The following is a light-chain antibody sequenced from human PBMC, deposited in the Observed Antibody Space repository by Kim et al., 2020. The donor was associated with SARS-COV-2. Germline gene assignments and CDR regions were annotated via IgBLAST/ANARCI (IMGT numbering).Light chain of an antibody. CDR2: GAS. J-gene: IGKJ4*01. CDR3: QQYNNWPLT. CDR1: ESVSSN. V-gene: IGKV3-15*01. Sequence: SVSPGEGATLSCRASESVSSNLAWYQQKLGQAPRLLIHGASTRATGIPAKFSGSGSGTEFTLTISSLQSEDFAVYYCQQYNNWPLTFGGGTKLEI.